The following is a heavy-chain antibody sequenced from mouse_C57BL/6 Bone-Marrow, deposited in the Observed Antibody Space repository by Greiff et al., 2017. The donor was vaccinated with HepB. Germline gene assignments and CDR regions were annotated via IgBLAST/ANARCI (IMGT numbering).Heavy chain of an antibody. CDR2: ISDGGSYT. V-gene: IGHV5-4*01. D-gene: IGHD4-1*01. CDR3: ARDRTGTLFAY. Sequence: VQLKESGGGLVKPGGSLKLSCAASGFTFSSYAMSWVRQTPEKRLEWVATISDGGSYTYYPDNVKGRFTISRDNAKNNLYLQMSHLKSEDTAMYYCARDRTGTLFAYWGQGTLVTVSA. CDR1: GFTFSSYA. J-gene: IGHJ3*01.